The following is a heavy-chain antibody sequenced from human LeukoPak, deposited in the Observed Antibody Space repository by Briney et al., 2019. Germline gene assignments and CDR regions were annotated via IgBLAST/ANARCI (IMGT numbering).Heavy chain of an antibody. J-gene: IGHJ4*02. D-gene: IGHD6-13*01. CDR3: ARGRIAAADTFDY. V-gene: IGHV1-69*04. Sequence: ASVKVSCKASGGTFSSYAISWVRQAPGQGLEWMGRIIPILGIANYAQKFQGRVTITADKSTSTAYMELSSLRSEDTAVYYCARGRIAAADTFDYWGQGTLVTVSS. CDR1: GGTFSSYA. CDR2: IIPILGIA.